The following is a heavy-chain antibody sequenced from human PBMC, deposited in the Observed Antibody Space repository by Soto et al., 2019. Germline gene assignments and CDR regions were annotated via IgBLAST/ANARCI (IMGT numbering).Heavy chain of an antibody. CDR1: GGTFSSYA. D-gene: IGHD3-10*01. V-gene: IGHV1-69*01. CDR2: IIPIFGTA. CDR3: ARLAALLFYYGVDV. Sequence: QVQLVQSGAEVKKPGSSVKVSCKASGGTFSSYAISWVRQAPGQGLEWMGGIIPIFGTANYAQKFQGRVKITADESTSTAYMELSSLGTEDPAVYYYARLAALLFYYGVDVWGQGTTVTVSS. J-gene: IGHJ6*02.